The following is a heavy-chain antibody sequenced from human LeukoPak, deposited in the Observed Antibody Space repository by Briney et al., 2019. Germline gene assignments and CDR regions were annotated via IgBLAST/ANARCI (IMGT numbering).Heavy chain of an antibody. D-gene: IGHD7-27*01. CDR1: GYTFIGYY. Sequence: ASVKVSCKASGYTFIGYYIHWVRQAPGQGLEWMGRISPNSGGTNYAQKFQGRVTMTRDTSISTAYMELSRLRSDDTAVYYCALTWGYYAFDIWGQGTMVTVSS. CDR3: ALTWGYYAFDI. CDR2: ISPNSGGT. J-gene: IGHJ3*02. V-gene: IGHV1-2*06.